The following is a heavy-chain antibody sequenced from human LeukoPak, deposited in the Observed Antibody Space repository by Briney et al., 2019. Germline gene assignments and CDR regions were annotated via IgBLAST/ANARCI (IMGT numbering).Heavy chain of an antibody. J-gene: IGHJ4*02. Sequence: PGGSLRLSCAASGFIFSDYYMSWIRQAPGKGLEWVSYVSSSDSTTYYAGSVKGRFTISRDNSKNTLYLQMDSLRAEDTAVYYCAKGPTGGELQFDYWGQGTLVTVSS. CDR1: GFIFSDYY. CDR3: AKGPTGGELQFDY. V-gene: IGHV3-11*01. CDR2: VSSSDSTT. D-gene: IGHD1-26*01.